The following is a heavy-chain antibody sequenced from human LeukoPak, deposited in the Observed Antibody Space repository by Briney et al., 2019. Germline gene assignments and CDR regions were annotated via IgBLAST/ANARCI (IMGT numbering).Heavy chain of an antibody. CDR3: ASGDSSGLSLLFDY. CDR2: IIPIFGTA. J-gene: IGHJ4*02. CDR1: GGTFSSYA. Sequence: SVKVSCKASGGTFSSYAISWVRQAPGQGLEWTGGIIPIFGTANYAQKFQGRVTITTDETTSTAYMELSSLRSEDTAVYYCASGDSSGLSLLFDYWGQGTLVTVSS. V-gene: IGHV1-69*05. D-gene: IGHD3-22*01.